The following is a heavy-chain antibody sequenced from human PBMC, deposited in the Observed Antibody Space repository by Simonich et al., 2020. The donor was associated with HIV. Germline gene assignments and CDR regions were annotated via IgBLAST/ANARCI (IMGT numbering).Heavy chain of an antibody. CDR1: GGSFGGSY. CDR2: INHSGST. D-gene: IGHD4-17*01. J-gene: IGHJ4*02. Sequence: QVQLQQWGAGLLKPSETLSLTCAVYGGSFGGSYWSWIRQPPGKGLGWIGEINHSGSTNYNPSLKSRVTISVDTSKNQFSMKLSSVTAADTAVYYCARRHPTTVTTPYFDYWGQGTLVTVSS. CDR3: ARRHPTTVTTPYFDY. V-gene: IGHV4-34*01.